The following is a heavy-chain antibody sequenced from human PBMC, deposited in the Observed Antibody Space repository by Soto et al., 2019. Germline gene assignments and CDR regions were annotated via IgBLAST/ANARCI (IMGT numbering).Heavy chain of an antibody. CDR1: GFTFSTHW. CDR3: ARGVGTATACGS. Sequence: EVQLVESGGGLVQPGGSLRLSCAASGFTFSTHWMHWVRQAPGKGLVWVSRINGDGSSTSYADSVKGRFTISRDNAKNTLYLQMTSLRAEDTAVYYCARGVGTATACGSWGQGTLVTVSP. V-gene: IGHV3-74*01. J-gene: IGHJ5*02. D-gene: IGHD1-26*01. CDR2: INGDGSST.